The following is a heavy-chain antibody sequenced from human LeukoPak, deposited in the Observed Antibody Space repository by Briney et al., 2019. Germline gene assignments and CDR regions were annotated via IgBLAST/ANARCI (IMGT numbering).Heavy chain of an antibody. CDR2: ISVSGGST. CDR3: AKGGGYDSSGYYPSYFDY. CDR1: GFTFSSYA. Sequence: GGTLRLSCAASGFTFSSYAMSWVRQAPGKGLEGVSAISVSGGSTYYADSVKGRFTISRDNSKNTLYLQMNSLRAEDTAVYYCAKGGGYDSSGYYPSYFDYWGQGTLVTVSS. V-gene: IGHV3-23*01. J-gene: IGHJ4*02. D-gene: IGHD3-22*01.